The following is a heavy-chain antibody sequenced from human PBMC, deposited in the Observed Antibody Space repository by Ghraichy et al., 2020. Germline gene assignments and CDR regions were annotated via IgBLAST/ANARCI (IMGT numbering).Heavy chain of an antibody. CDR3: ARANYDFWSASNYYYGMDV. CDR1: GFTFSNYS. J-gene: IGHJ6*02. Sequence: GGSLRLSCAASGFTFSNYSMNWVRQAPGKGLEWISYINFTGGTTYYADSVKGRFSISRDNAKNSLYLQMNSLRDEDAAVYYCARANYDFWSASNYYYGMDVWGQGTTVTVSS. V-gene: IGHV3-48*02. CDR2: INFTGGTT. D-gene: IGHD3-3*01.